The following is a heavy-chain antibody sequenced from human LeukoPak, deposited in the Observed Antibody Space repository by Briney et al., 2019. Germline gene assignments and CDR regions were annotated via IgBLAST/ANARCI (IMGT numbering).Heavy chain of an antibody. CDR1: GFTVSSNY. Sequence: GESLRLSCAASGFTVSSNYMSWVRQAPGKGLEWVSSISASGGDTYYASGGGTYYADSVKGRFTISRDNSKNTLYLQLNSLRAEDTAVYYCAKSLSGMASFDYWGQGTLVTVSS. CDR3: AKSLSGMASFDY. D-gene: IGHD5-18*01. CDR2: ISASGGDTYYASGGGT. J-gene: IGHJ4*02. V-gene: IGHV3-23*01.